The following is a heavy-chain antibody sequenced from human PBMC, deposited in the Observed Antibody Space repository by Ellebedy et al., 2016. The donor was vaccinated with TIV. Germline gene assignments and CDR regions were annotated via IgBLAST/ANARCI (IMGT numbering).Heavy chain of an antibody. V-gene: IGHV3-7*03. J-gene: IGHJ6*04. CDR2: IKQDGSEI. CDR3: ARDAYPYAMDV. CDR1: EFTFSNYW. D-gene: IGHD2-2*02. Sequence: GESLKISCAVSEFTFSNYWMSWARQAPGRWLEWLATIKQDGSEIYYVDSVKGRFTISRDNAKNSLYLQMNSLRVEDTALYYCARDAYPYAMDVWGKGTTVTVSS.